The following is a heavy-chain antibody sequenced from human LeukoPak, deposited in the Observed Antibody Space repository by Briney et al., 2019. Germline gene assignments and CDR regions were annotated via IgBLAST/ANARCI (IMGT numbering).Heavy chain of an antibody. CDR3: ARDGTGTTLVRGVMGNFDY. Sequence: PGGSLRLSCAASGFTFSACGMHWVRQAPGKGLEWVAFIWHDGTNTFYADSVKGRFTISRDNSKNTVYMEMNSLRAEDTAVYYCARDGTGTTLVRGVMGNFDYWGQGTLVTVSS. CDR1: GFTFSACG. CDR2: IWHDGTNT. V-gene: IGHV3-33*01. J-gene: IGHJ4*02. D-gene: IGHD3-10*01.